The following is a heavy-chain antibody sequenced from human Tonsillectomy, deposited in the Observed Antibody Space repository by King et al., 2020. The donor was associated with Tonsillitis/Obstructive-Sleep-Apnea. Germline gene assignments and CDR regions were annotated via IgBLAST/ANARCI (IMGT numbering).Heavy chain of an antibody. V-gene: IGHV4-4*02. CDR1: GGSISSSNW. D-gene: IGHD2-2*01. CDR2: IYHSGST. J-gene: IGHJ3*02. CDR3: ARGYCSSPSCHGDDAFDI. Sequence: LQLQESGPGLVKPSGTLSLTCAVSGGSISSSNWWSWVRQPPGKGLEWIGKIYHSGSTDYNPSLTSRVTISVDKSKNHFSLRLSSVTAADTAVYYCARGYCSSPSCHGDDAFDIWGQGTMVTVSS.